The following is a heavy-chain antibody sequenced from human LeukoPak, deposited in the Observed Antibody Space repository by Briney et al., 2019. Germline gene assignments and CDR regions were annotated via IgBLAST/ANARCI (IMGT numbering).Heavy chain of an antibody. J-gene: IGHJ5*02. CDR2: ISGSGGST. Sequence: GGSLRLSCAASGFTFSSYWMRWVRQAPGKGLEWVSAISGSGGSTYYADSVKGRFTTSRDNSKNTLYLQMNSLRAEDTAVYYCAKDQQRSWFDPWGQGTLVTVSS. CDR3: AKDQQRSWFDP. CDR1: GFTFSSYW. D-gene: IGHD6-25*01. V-gene: IGHV3-23*01.